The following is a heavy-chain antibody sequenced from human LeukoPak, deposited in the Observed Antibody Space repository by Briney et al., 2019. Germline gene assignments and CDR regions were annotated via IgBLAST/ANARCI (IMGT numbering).Heavy chain of an antibody. D-gene: IGHD5-18*01. V-gene: IGHV4-38-2*01. CDR2: ISHSGNT. CDR1: GFSISSGEY. Sequence: SETLSLTCAVSGFSISSGEYWGWIRPPPGKGLEWIGSISHSGNTYYNPSLESRATISADTSKDQFSLKLSFVTAAETAVYYCASASYGYEGFDYWGQGTLVTVSS. CDR3: ASASYGYEGFDY. J-gene: IGHJ4*02.